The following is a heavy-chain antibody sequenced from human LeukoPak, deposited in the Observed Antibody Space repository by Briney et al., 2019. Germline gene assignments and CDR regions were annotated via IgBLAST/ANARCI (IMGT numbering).Heavy chain of an antibody. J-gene: IGHJ4*02. Sequence: SETLSLTCTVSGGSISSGDYYWSWIRQPPGKGLEWIGYIYYSGSTYYNPSLKGRVTISVDTSKNQFSLKLSSVTAADTAVYYCARAGIEDSTLYYFDYWGQGTLVTVSS. CDR1: GGSISSGDYY. CDR3: ARAGIEDSTLYYFDY. V-gene: IGHV4-30-4*08. CDR2: IYYSGST. D-gene: IGHD2-21*01.